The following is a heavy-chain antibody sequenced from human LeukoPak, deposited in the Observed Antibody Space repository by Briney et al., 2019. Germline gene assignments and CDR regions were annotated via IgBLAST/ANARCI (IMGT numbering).Heavy chain of an antibody. CDR2: IKSKTDGGTT. Sequence: GGSLRLSCAASGFTFSNAWKSWVRQAPGKGLEWVGRIKSKTDGGTTDYAAPVKGRFTISRDDSKNTLYLQMNSLKTEDTAVYYSTTVTSQWLVYYFDYWGQGTLVTVSS. D-gene: IGHD6-19*01. CDR3: TTVTSQWLVYYFDY. J-gene: IGHJ4*02. V-gene: IGHV3-15*01. CDR1: GFTFSNAW.